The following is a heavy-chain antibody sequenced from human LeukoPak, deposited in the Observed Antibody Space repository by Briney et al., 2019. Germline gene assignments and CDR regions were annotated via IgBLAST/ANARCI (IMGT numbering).Heavy chain of an antibody. CDR3: ARGKVYLDY. V-gene: IGHV4-34*01. CDR1: GGSFSGYY. D-gene: IGHD1-14*01. CDR2: INHSGST. J-gene: IGHJ4*02. Sequence: SETLSLTCAVYGGSFSGYYWSWIRQPPGKGLEWIGEINHSGSTNYNPSLKSRVTISVDTPKNQFSLKLSSVTAADTAVYYCARGKVYLDYWGQGTLVTVSS.